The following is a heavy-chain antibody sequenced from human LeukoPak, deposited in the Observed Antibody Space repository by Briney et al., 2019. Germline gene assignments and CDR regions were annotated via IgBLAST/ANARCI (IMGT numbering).Heavy chain of an antibody. D-gene: IGHD3-16*01. Sequence: WGSLRLSRAASGFTFSTFAMIWVRQPPGKGLEWVSSISSGSSFMYYADSVKGRFTISRDNAKNSLYLQMNSLRAEDTAAYYCAKVWGVSQATGYYAFDYWGQGTLVTVSS. J-gene: IGHJ4*02. CDR3: AKVWGVSQATGYYAFDY. V-gene: IGHV3-21*04. CDR1: GFTFSTFA. CDR2: ISSGSSFM.